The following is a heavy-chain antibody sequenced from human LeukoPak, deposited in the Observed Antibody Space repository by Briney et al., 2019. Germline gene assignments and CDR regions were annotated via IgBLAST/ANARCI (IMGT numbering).Heavy chain of an antibody. V-gene: IGHV1-2*02. CDR1: GYTFTGYY. D-gene: IGHD5/OR15-5a*01. CDR3: ARDVGVSYYFDY. Sequence: ASVKVSCKASGYTFTGYYMHWVRQAPGQGLEWMGWINPNSGGTNYAQKLQGRVTMTTDTSTSTAYMELRSLRSDDTAVYYCARDVGVSYYFDYWGQGTLVTVSS. J-gene: IGHJ4*02. CDR2: INPNSGGT.